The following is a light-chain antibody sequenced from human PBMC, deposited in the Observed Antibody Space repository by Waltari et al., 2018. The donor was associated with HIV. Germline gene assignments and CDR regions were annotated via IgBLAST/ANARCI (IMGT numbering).Light chain of an antibody. CDR3: QSYDSSLSGLV. CDR1: SSNIGAGYN. V-gene: IGLV1-40*01. CDR2: GDN. Sequence: QSVLTQPPSVSGAPGPRVTLSCTGRSSNIGAGYNVQWYQLLPGTAPKLLVYGDNNRPSGVPDRFSGSKSGTSASLAITGLQAEDEADYYCQSYDSSLSGLVFATGTKVTVL. J-gene: IGLJ1*01.